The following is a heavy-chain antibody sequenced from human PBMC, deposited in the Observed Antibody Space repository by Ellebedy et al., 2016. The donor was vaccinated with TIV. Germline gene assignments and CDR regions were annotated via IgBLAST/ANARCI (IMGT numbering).Heavy chain of an antibody. J-gene: IGHJ4*02. CDR2: IHQDGSDK. D-gene: IGHD3-16*01. CDR1: GFTFSNYY. V-gene: IGHV3-7*03. Sequence: PGGFLRLSCAASGFTFSNYYMTWVRQAPGKGLECVANIHQDGSDKHYVDSVKGRFTISRDNAKNSLYLQMNSLRAEDTAVYYCAQRGADYWGQGTPVTVSS. CDR3: AQRGADY.